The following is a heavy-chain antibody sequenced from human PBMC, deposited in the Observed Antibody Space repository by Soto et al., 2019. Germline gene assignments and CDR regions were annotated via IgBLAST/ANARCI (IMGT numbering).Heavy chain of an antibody. J-gene: IGHJ4*02. CDR3: AREQYYDILPGYYSLFDY. D-gene: IGHD3-9*01. CDR1: GGSISSSNW. CDR2: IYHSGST. Sequence: QVQLQESGPGLVKPSGTLSLTCAVSGGSISSSNWWSWVRQPPGKGLEWIGEIYHSGSTNYNPSPKSQVTISVDKSKNQFSLKLSSVTAADTAVYYCAREQYYDILPGYYSLFDYWGQGTLVTVSS. V-gene: IGHV4-4*02.